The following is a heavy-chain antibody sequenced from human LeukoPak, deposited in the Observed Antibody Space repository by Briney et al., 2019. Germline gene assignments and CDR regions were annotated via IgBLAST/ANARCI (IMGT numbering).Heavy chain of an antibody. CDR3: ARDWYSSGSLTNWFDP. CDR1: GYTFTSYA. V-gene: IGHV1-3*03. CDR2: INAGNGNT. Sequence: ASVKVSCTASGYTFTSYAMHWVRQAPGQRLEWMGWINAGNGNTKYSQEFQGRVTITRDTSASTAYMELSSLRSEDMAVYYCARDWYSSGSLTNWFDPWGQGTLVTVSS. J-gene: IGHJ5*02. D-gene: IGHD6-19*01.